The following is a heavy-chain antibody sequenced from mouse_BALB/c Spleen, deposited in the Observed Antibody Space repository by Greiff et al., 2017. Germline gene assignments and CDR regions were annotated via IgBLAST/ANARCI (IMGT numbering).Heavy chain of an antibody. CDR3: ARVDYAMDY. CDR2: IDPANGNT. CDR1: GFNFKDTY. V-gene: IGHV14-3*02. J-gene: IGHJ4*01. Sequence: EVQLQESGAELVKPGASVKLSCTASGFNFKDTYMHWVKQRPEQGLEWIGRIDPANGNTKYDPKFQGKATITADTSSNPAYLQLSSLTSEDAAVYYCARVDYAMDYWGQGTSVTVSS. D-gene: IGHD1-1*02.